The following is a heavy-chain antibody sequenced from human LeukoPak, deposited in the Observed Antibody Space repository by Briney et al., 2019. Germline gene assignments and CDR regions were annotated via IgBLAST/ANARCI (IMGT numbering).Heavy chain of an antibody. J-gene: IGHJ6*03. Sequence: SETLSLTCTVSGGSISSYYWSWIRQPPGKGLEWIGYIYYSGSTNYNPSLKSRVTISVDTSKNQFSLKLSSVTAADTAVYYCARVTVDLYYYYYYMDVWGKGTTVTVSS. CDR2: IYYSGST. CDR3: ARVTVDLYYYYYYMDV. D-gene: IGHD5-12*01. CDR1: GGSISSYY. V-gene: IGHV4-59*12.